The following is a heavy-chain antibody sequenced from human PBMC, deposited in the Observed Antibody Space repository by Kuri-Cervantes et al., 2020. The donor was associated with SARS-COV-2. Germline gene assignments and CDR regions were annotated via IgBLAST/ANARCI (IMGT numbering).Heavy chain of an antibody. V-gene: IGHV3-20*04. CDR2: INWNGGST. Sequence: GESLKISCAASGFTFDDYGMSWVRQAPGKGLEWVSGINWNGGSTGYADSVKGRFTISRDNAKNSLYLQMNSLRAEDTAVYYCAKDALGGGFDPWGQGTLVTVSS. J-gene: IGHJ5*02. CDR3: AKDALGGGFDP. CDR1: GFTFDDYG. D-gene: IGHD3-3*01.